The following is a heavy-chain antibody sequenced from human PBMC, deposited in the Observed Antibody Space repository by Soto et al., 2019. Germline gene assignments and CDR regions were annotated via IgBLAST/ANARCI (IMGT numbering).Heavy chain of an antibody. V-gene: IGHV4-61*01. D-gene: IGHD3-3*01. CDR2: IYYSGST. CDR3: ARDFWSGYGVAGRVYGMDV. CDR1: GGSVSIGSYY. J-gene: IGHJ6*01. Sequence: LSETLSLTFTVSGGSVSIGSYYWICIRQPPGKGLEWIGYIYYSGSTNYNPSLKSRVTISVDTSKNQFSLKLSSVTAADTAVYYCARDFWSGYGVAGRVYGMDVWGQGTTVTVSS.